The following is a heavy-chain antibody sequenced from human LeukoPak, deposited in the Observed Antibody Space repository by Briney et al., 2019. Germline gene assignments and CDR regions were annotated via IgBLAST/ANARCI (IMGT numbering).Heavy chain of an antibody. D-gene: IGHD6-19*01. CDR1: GFTFSSYS. J-gene: IGHJ4*02. Sequence: GGSLRLSCAASGFTFSSYSMSWVRQAPGKGLEWVSAISGSGGSTYYADSVKGRFTISRDNSKNTLYLQMNSLRAEDTAVYYCAKGPTAYYSSVYFDYWGQGTLVTVSS. CDR2: ISGSGGST. V-gene: IGHV3-23*01. CDR3: AKGPTAYYSSVYFDY.